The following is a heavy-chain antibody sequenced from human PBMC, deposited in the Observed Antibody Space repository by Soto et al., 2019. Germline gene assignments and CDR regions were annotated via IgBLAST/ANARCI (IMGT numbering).Heavy chain of an antibody. D-gene: IGHD1-7*01. J-gene: IGHJ4*02. V-gene: IGHV1-24*01. CDR2: FDPEDGET. CDR1: GYTLTELS. Sequence: QVQLVQSGAEVKKPGASVKVSCKVSGYTLTELSMHWVRQAPGKGLEWMGGFDPEDGETIYAQKFQGRVTMTEDTATDTAYMEMSSMRSEDTAVYYCATAFDYNWNYVGGEQLDYLGQVTLVTVSS. CDR3: ATAFDYNWNYVGGEQLDY.